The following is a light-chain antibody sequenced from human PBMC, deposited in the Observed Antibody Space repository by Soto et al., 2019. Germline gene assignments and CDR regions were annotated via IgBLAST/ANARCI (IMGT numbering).Light chain of an antibody. V-gene: IGKV1-9*01. CDR1: QGISNY. CDR3: QQLNSYPLT. Sequence: IQLTQSPSSLSTSVGDRVTITCRASQGISNYLAWYQQKPGKAPKLLIHDASTLQSGVPSRFSGSGSGTDFTLTISILQPEDFATHYSQQLNSYPLTSGQGTRLEIK. CDR2: DAS. J-gene: IGKJ5*01.